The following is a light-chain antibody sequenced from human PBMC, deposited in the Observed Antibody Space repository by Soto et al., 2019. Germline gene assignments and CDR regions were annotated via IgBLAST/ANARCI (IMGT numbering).Light chain of an antibody. CDR2: GAS. J-gene: IGKJ4*01. V-gene: IGKV3-15*01. Sequence: EIVLTQSPVILSLSPGERATLSCRASQSVSTYLAWYQQKPGQAPRLLIYGASTRATGIPARFSGSGSGTEFTLTISSLQSEDFAVYSCQQYNNWPPLTFGGGTKVDIK. CDR1: QSVSTY. CDR3: QQYNNWPPLT.